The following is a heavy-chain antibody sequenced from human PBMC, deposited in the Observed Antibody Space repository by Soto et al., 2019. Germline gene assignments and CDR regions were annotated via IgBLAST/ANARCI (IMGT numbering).Heavy chain of an antibody. D-gene: IGHD3-3*01. CDR1: GFTFSDYA. CDR3: TKADDFWSGPQLLPSHYSYYMDV. CDR2: ISGSGGST. J-gene: IGHJ6*03. V-gene: IGHV3-23*01. Sequence: HPGGSLRLSCSASGFTFSDYAMSWVRQAPGKGLEWVSAISGSGGSTYYADSVKGRFTISRDNSKNTMFLQISRLRAEDTALYYCTKADDFWSGPQLLPSHYSYYMDVWGIGTTVTVSS.